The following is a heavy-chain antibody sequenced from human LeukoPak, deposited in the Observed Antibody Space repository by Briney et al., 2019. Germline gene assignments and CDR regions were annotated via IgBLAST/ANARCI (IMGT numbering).Heavy chain of an antibody. J-gene: IGHJ4*02. CDR3: ARDPFGESTY. CDR2: IKTDGSST. CDR1: GFTLRNYW. D-gene: IGHD3-10*01. V-gene: IGHV3-74*01. Sequence: GGSLRLSCAASGFTLRNYWMHWVRQVPGRGLVWVSRIKTDGSSTSYVAVVQGRFTISRDNGMNTLYLQMNSLRAEDTAVYYCARDPFGESTYWGRGILVTVSS.